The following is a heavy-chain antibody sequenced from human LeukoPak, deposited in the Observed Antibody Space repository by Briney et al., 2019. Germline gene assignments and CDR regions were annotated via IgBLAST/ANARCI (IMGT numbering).Heavy chain of an antibody. CDR2: IYYSGST. J-gene: IGHJ4*02. V-gene: IGHV4-59*01. Sequence: PSETLSLTCTVSGGSISSYYWSWIRQPPGKGLEWIGYIYYSGSTNYNPSLKSRVTISVDTSKNQFSLKLSSVTAADTAVYYCARVPSIRYFDWLPSTPPDYWGQGTLVTVSS. D-gene: IGHD3-9*01. CDR3: ARVPSIRYFDWLPSTPPDY. CDR1: GGSISSYY.